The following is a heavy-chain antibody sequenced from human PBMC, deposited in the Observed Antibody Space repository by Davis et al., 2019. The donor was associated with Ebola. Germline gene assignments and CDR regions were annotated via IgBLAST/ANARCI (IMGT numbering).Heavy chain of an antibody. J-gene: IGHJ4*02. CDR1: GGSISSSY. CDR3: ARGGWTLDY. D-gene: IGHD3-10*01. V-gene: IGHV4-59*01. Sequence: MPSETLSLTCTVSGGSISSSYWSWIRQPPGERLEWIGYLSYSGSTNYNLSLKSRVTISGDTSQNHFSLKLTSVTAADTAVYYCARGGWTLDYWGQGTQVTVSS. CDR2: LSYSGST.